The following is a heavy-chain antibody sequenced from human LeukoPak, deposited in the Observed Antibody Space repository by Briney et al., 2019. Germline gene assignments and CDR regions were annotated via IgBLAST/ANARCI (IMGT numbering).Heavy chain of an antibody. J-gene: IGHJ4*02. Sequence: SETLSLTCTVSGYSISSVYSWGWIRQPPGKGLEWIGNLYHSGSTHYDPSLKSRVTISVDTSKNQFSLKLSSVTAADTAVYYCARALLWFGELRRFDYWGQGTLVTVSS. CDR2: LYHSGST. D-gene: IGHD3-10*01. CDR1: GYSISSVYS. CDR3: ARALLWFGELRRFDY. V-gene: IGHV4-38-2*02.